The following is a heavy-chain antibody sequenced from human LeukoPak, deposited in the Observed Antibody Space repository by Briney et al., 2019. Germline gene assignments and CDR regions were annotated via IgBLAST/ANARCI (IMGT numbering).Heavy chain of an antibody. CDR3: AKDREDTIFGVVNPFDY. CDR2: ISGSGGST. J-gene: IGHJ4*02. V-gene: IGHV3-23*01. D-gene: IGHD3-3*01. CDR1: GFTFSSYA. Sequence: PGGSLRLSCAASGFTFSSYAMSWVRQAPGKGLEWVSAISGSGGSTYYADSVKGRFTISRDNSKSTLYLQMNSLRAEDTAVYYCAKDREDTIFGVVNPFDYWGQGTLVTVSS.